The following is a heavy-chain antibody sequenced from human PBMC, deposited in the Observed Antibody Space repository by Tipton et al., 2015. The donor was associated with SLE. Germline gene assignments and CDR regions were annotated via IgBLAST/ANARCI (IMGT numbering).Heavy chain of an antibody. CDR1: GFPFTSSA. CDR3: AAVLVNIGRFDD. J-gene: IGHJ4*02. V-gene: IGHV1-58*02. D-gene: IGHD2-21*01. Sequence: QLVQYGAEVKRPGNSVKVFCKASGFPFTSSAMQWVRQARGQGLEWIGWIVVGSDDTNYADNFQERVTITRDLSTNTVSLELNRLRTDHPAVYYCAAVLVNIGRFDDWGQGTLVTVSS. CDR2: IVVGSDDT.